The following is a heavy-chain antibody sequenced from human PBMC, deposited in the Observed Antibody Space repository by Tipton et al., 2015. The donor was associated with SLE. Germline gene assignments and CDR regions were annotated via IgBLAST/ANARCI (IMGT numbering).Heavy chain of an antibody. CDR1: GFTFSTSN. J-gene: IGHJ4*02. Sequence: GSLRLSCATSGFTFSTSNMHWVRQAPGKGLEWVSLIRFDRDHQYNADSVKGRSTTSRDSSTSTVYLQMNSLRIEDTAVYYCAKDGSNWNLDYWGLGTLVTVSS. D-gene: IGHD1-1*01. CDR3: AKDGSNWNLDY. V-gene: IGHV3-30*02. CDR2: IRFDRDHQ.